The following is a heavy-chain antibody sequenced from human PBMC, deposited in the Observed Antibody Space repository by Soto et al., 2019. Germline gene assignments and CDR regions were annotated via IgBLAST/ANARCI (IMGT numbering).Heavy chain of an antibody. CDR1: GFTFSSYS. Sequence: LRRSCAASGFTFSSYSINSVRQAPGQGREWVSFSSSISHCIYYADSVKGRFTIARNKAENSLYLQMNTLGGDDTSVYSFARDGHSSSWNPDALDIWGQGTMVTVSS. J-gene: IGHJ3*02. V-gene: IGHV3-21*01. CDR2: SSSISHCI. D-gene: IGHD6-13*01. CDR3: ARDGHSSSWNPDALDI.